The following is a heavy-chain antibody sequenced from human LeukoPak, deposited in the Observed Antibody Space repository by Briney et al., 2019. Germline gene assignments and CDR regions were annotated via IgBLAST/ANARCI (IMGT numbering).Heavy chain of an antibody. CDR1: GFTFSDSA. V-gene: IGHV3-23*01. D-gene: IGHD5-24*01. Sequence: GGSLRLSCAASGFTFSDSAMTWVRPAPGKGLEWVSLISFSGDSIYYADSVRGRFTISRDNSKDTLYLQMNSLRAEDTAIYYCARDIQLSTWGLGTMVTVSS. J-gene: IGHJ3*01. CDR2: ISFSGDSI. CDR3: ARDIQLST.